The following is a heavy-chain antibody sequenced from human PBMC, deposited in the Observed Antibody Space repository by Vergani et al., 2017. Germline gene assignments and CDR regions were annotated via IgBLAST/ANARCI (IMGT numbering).Heavy chain of an antibody. CDR2: IYPGESDT. CDR3: ARKVGFGVVINWFDP. D-gene: IGHD3-3*01. J-gene: IGHJ5*02. V-gene: IGHV5-51*01. Sequence: EVQLVQSGAEVKKPGESLKISCKGSGYSFTSYWIGWVRQVPGKGLEWMGIIYPGESDTRYSPSFQGQVTISADKTISTAYLQWSSLKASDTAMYYCARKVGFGVVINWFDPWGQGTLVTVSS. CDR1: GYSFTSYW.